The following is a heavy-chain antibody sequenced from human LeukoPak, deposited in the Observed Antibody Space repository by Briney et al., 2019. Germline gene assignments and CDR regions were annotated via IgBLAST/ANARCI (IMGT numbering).Heavy chain of an antibody. CDR3: ALARSEYHYGMDV. Sequence: SQTLSLTCAISGDSVSSISVAWNWIRQSPSRGLEWLGRTYYRSKWYYEYAVSVKGRININPDPSKNQFSLQLNSVAPEDTAVYYCALARSEYHYGMDVWGQGTTVTVSS. CDR1: GDSVSSISVA. CDR2: TYYRSKWYY. J-gene: IGHJ6*02. V-gene: IGHV6-1*01.